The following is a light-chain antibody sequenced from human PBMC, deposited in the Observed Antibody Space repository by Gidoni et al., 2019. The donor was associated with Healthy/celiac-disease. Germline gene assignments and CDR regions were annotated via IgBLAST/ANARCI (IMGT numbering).Light chain of an antibody. Sequence: DIVMTQSPDSLAVSLGERATINCKSSQSVFYSPNNKNYLAWYQQKPGQPPKLLIYWASTRESGVPDRFSGSGSGTDFTLTISSLQAEDVAVYYCQQYYSTPWTFXXXTKVEIK. J-gene: IGKJ1*01. CDR1: QSVFYSPNNKNY. CDR2: WAS. V-gene: IGKV4-1*01. CDR3: QQYYSTPWT.